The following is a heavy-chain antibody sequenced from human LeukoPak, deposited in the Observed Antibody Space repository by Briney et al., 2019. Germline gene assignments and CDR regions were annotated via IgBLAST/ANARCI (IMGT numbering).Heavy chain of an antibody. CDR1: GGTFSSYA. V-gene: IGHV1-69*13. CDR2: IIPIFGTA. D-gene: IGHD5-12*01. J-gene: IGHJ4*02. CDR3: ARRVLRRGYSGYGGLDY. Sequence: PLASVKVSCKASGGTFSSYAISWVRQAPGQGLEWMGGIIPIFGTANYAQKFQGRVTITADESTSTAYMELSSLRSEDTAVYYCARRVLRRGYSGYGGLDYWGQGTLVTVSS.